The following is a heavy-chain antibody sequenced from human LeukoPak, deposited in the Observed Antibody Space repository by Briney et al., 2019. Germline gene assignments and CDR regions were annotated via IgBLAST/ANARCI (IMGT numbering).Heavy chain of an antibody. V-gene: IGHV3-7*01. J-gene: IGHJ3*02. CDR1: GFTFRNFW. Sequence: PGGSLRLSCAASGFTFRNFWMTWVRQAPGKGLEWVAMIQEDGSEKYYVDSVKGRFTISRDNAKNSLYLQMNSLRAEDTAVYYCAREWEAFDIWGQGTMVTVSS. CDR3: AREWEAFDI. D-gene: IGHD1-26*01. CDR2: IQEDGSEK.